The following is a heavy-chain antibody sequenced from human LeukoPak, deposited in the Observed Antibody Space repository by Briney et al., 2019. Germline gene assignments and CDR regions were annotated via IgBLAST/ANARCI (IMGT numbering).Heavy chain of an antibody. V-gene: IGHV3-21*01. CDR2: IRSSTRYI. CDR3: ARVRDTSMVYDALDI. J-gene: IGHJ3*02. Sequence: GGSLRLSCAASGFTFSSYTMNWVRQAPGKGLEWVSSIRSSTRYIFYADSVKGRFTVSRDNAKNSLFLQMNSLRAEDTAVYYCARVRDTSMVYDALDIWGQGTMVTVSS. CDR1: GFTFSSYT. D-gene: IGHD5-18*01.